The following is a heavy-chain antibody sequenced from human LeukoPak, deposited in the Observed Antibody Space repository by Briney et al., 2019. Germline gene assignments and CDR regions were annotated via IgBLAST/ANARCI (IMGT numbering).Heavy chain of an antibody. CDR2: IYYSGST. D-gene: IGHD3-22*01. V-gene: IGHV4-59*11. Sequence: SETLSLTCTVSGGSISSHYRSWIRQPPGKGLEWIGYIYYSGSTNYNPSLKSRVTILVDMSKKKFSLKLSSVTAADTALYYCARGDDSSGYHDYWGQGTLVTVSS. CDR1: GGSISSHY. CDR3: ARGDDSSGYHDY. J-gene: IGHJ4*02.